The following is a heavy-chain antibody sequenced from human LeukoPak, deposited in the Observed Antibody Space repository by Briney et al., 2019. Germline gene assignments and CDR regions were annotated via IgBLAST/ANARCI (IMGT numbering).Heavy chain of an antibody. D-gene: IGHD3-22*01. CDR3: ARGFAYDSSGYYAFDI. CDR2: MNPNSGNT. J-gene: IGHJ3*02. Sequence: ASVKVSCKASGGTFSSYAISWVRQAPGQGLEWMGWMNPNSGNTGYAQKFQGRVTMTRNTSISTAYMELSSLRSEDTAVYYCARGFAYDSSGYYAFDIWGQGTMVTVSS. CDR1: GGTFSSYA. V-gene: IGHV1-8*02.